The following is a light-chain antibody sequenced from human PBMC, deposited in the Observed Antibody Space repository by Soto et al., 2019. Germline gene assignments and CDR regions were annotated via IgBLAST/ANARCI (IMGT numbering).Light chain of an antibody. J-gene: IGLJ2*01. CDR2: DNN. CDR1: SSNIGNNY. CDR3: GTWDSSLSAGV. V-gene: IGLV1-51*01. Sequence: QSVLTQPPSVSAAPGQTVTISCSGSSSNIGNNYVSWYQQLPGTAPKLLIYDNNKRPSGITDRFSGSKSGTSATLGITGLKTGDEADYYCGTWDSSLSAGVFGGGTKLTVL.